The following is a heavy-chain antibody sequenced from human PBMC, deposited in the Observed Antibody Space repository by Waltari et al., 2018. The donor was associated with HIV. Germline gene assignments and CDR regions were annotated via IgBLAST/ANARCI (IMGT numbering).Heavy chain of an antibody. D-gene: IGHD3-16*01. CDR1: GASVSSSSYY. Sequence: LHLQASSPGLVQSLETLSLTCSGSGASVSSSSYYWAWIRQPPGKGLEWIGAIYYSGTAYYTPSVKSRVSASLDASKNELSLKLTSVTATDTALYYCARLRFHSLYYFDSWGPGILVTVSS. J-gene: IGHJ4*02. CDR2: IYYSGTA. CDR3: ARLRFHSLYYFDS. V-gene: IGHV4-39*01.